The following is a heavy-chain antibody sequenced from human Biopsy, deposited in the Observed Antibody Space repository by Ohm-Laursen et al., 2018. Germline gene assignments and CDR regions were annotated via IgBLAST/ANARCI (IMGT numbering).Heavy chain of an antibody. CDR1: GFPFHNYA. D-gene: IGHD3-22*01. J-gene: IGHJ4*02. CDR3: ARDAEEFDSSGPRFDY. CDR2: INAPGGKT. Sequence: SLRLSCAATGFPFHNYAMNWVRQAPRKGLEWVSGINAPGGKTYYADSVKGRLTISRDTSRNTLYMQMNSLRVEDTALYYCARDAEEFDSSGPRFDYWGQGTLVTVSS. V-gene: IGHV3-23*01.